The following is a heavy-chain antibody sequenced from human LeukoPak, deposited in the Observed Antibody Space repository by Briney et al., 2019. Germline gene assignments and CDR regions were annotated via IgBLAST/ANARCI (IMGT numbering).Heavy chain of an antibody. CDR2: ISGSGGST. CDR1: GFTFSSYA. J-gene: IGHJ3*02. V-gene: IGHV3-23*01. Sequence: GGSLRLSCAASGFTFSSYAMSWVRQAPGKGLEWVSAISGSGGSTYYADSVKGRFTISRDNSKNTLYLQMNSLRAEDTAVYYCAKDLGDSSGYYNDAFDIWGQGTMVTVSS. D-gene: IGHD3-22*01. CDR3: AKDLGDSSGYYNDAFDI.